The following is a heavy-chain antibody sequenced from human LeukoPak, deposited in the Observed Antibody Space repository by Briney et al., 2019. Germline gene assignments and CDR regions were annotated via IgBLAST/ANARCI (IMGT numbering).Heavy chain of an antibody. D-gene: IGHD3-22*01. CDR2: IRAYNGNT. V-gene: IGHV1-18*01. CDR3: ARDSHYYDSSGSTPYLYFDY. Sequence: GASVKVSCKASGYTFTRYGISWVRQAPGQGLEWMGWIRAYNGNTNYAQKLQGRVTMTTDTSTSTAYMELRSLRSDDTAVYYCARDSHYYDSSGSTPYLYFDYWGQGTLVTVSS. CDR1: GYTFTRYG. J-gene: IGHJ4*02.